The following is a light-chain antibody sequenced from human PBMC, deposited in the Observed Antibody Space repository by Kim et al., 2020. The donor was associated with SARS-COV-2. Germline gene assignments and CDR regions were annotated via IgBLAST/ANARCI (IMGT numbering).Light chain of an antibody. J-gene: IGKJ1*01. Sequence: DIVMTQSPDSLAVSLGERATINCKSSQSILYSSNNKNYLAWYQLKPGQPPKLLIYWASTRESGVPDRFSGSGSGTDFTLTISSLQAEDVAVDYGQQYYTIPLAFGQGTKVDIK. CDR3: QQYYTIPLA. V-gene: IGKV4-1*01. CDR1: QSILYSSNNKNY. CDR2: WAS.